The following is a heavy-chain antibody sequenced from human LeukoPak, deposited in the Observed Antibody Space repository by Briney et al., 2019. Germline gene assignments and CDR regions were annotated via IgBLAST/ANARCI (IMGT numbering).Heavy chain of an antibody. Sequence: GASVKVSCKASGYTFISYGISWVRQAPGQGLEWMGWISAYNGNTNYAQKFQGRVTMTTDTSTGTAYMELRSLRSDDTAVYYCARDHRYDSSGYPRNFDYWGQGTLVTVSS. D-gene: IGHD3-22*01. CDR1: GYTFISYG. V-gene: IGHV1-18*01. CDR2: ISAYNGNT. J-gene: IGHJ4*02. CDR3: ARDHRYDSSGYPRNFDY.